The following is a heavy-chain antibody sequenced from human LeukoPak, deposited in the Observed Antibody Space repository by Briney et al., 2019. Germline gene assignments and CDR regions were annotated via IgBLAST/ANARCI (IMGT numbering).Heavy chain of an antibody. Sequence: PGGSLRLSCAASGFSISGYWMHWVRQAPGKGLVWVSRINSDGSSTNYADSMKGRFTISRDNAKNTVYLQLNSLRAEDTVFYYCATGASAIYSSGVVFDYWGQGTLVTVSS. D-gene: IGHD6-19*01. V-gene: IGHV3-74*01. CDR2: INSDGSST. CDR1: GFSISGYW. J-gene: IGHJ4*02. CDR3: ATGASAIYSSGVVFDY.